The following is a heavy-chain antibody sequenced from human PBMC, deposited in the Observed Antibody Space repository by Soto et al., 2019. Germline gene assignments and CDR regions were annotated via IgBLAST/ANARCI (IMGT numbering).Heavy chain of an antibody. CDR1: GGSSSGYY. CDR3: ARGPQRWDYYYHYMDV. Sequence: SETLSLTCAVYGGSSSGYYWSWIRQPPGKGLEWIGEINHSGSTNYNPSLKSRVTISVDTSKNQFSLKLSSVTAADTAVYYCARGPQRWDYYYHYMDVWGKGTTVTVSS. J-gene: IGHJ6*03. V-gene: IGHV4-34*01. CDR2: INHSGST. D-gene: IGHD1-26*01.